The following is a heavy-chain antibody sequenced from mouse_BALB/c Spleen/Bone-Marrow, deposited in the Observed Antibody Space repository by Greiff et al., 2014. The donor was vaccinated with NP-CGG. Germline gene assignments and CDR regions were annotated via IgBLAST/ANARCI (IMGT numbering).Heavy chain of an antibody. Sequence: VQLKESGGDLVKPGGSLKLSCAASGFTFSNYAMSWVRQTPEKRLEWVASISSGGSTYYPDSVKGRFTISRDNARNILYLQMRSLRSEDTDMYYCVRELYDGSNDFTYWGQGTLVTVSA. CDR2: ISSGGST. J-gene: IGHJ3*01. CDR3: VRELYDGSNDFTY. CDR1: GFTFSNYA. V-gene: IGHV5-6-5*01. D-gene: IGHD1-1*01.